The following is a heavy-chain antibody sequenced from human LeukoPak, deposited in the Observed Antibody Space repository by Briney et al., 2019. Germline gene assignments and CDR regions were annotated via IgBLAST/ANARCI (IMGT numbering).Heavy chain of an antibody. Sequence: ASVKVSCKASGYTFTSYGFSWVRQAPGQGLEWMGWISAYDGNTNYAQKLQGRVTMTTDTSTSTAYMELRSLRSDDTAVYYCARVLSAPETYYYDSSGYQPFDPWGQGTLVTVSS. CDR3: ARVLSAPETYYYDSSGYQPFDP. CDR2: ISAYDGNT. J-gene: IGHJ5*02. V-gene: IGHV1-18*01. D-gene: IGHD3-22*01. CDR1: GYTFTSYG.